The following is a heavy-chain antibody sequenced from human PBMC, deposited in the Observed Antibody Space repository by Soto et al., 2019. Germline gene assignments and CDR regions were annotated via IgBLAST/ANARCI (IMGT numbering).Heavy chain of an antibody. J-gene: IGHJ6*02. CDR1: EFTFSSYA. CDR3: AKDQSTNSRSYHALDV. V-gene: IGHV3-30*18. Sequence: QVQLVESGGGVVQPGESLRLSCAASEFTFSSYAMHWVRQAPGKGLEWVAVVSNDGSNKYYADSVKGRFTISRDNSKNTLKLQRNRLRAEDTAVYYCAKDQSTNSRSYHALDVWGQGTTVTVSS. D-gene: IGHD2-8*01. CDR2: VSNDGSNK.